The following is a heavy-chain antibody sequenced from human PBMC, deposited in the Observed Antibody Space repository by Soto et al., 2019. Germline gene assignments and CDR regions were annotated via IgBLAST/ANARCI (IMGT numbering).Heavy chain of an antibody. CDR1: GYSFTTYW. CDR3: ARHEATYYNFYGMDV. J-gene: IGHJ6*02. CDR2: IHPGESDT. V-gene: IGHV5-51*01. Sequence: ESLTISRKSYGYSFTTYWIALVRQMPGKGLEWMGSIHPGESDTRYSPSFQGQVTISADRSITTAYLQWSSLKASDTAIYYCARHEATYYNFYGMDVWGQGTTVTVSS.